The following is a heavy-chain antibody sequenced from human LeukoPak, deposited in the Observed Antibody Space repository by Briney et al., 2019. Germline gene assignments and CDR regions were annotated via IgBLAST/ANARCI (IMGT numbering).Heavy chain of an antibody. D-gene: IGHD1-7*01. J-gene: IGHJ4*02. CDR2: ISYDGSKK. V-gene: IGHV3-30-3*01. Sequence: GRSLRLSCAASAFTFSSYAMHWVRQAPGKGLEWVAVISYDGSKKYYAHSVKGRFTISRDNSKNTLFLQMNSLRAEDTAVYYCARERYNLNYRSFEYWGQGTLVTVSS. CDR1: AFTFSSYA. CDR3: ARERYNLNYRSFEY.